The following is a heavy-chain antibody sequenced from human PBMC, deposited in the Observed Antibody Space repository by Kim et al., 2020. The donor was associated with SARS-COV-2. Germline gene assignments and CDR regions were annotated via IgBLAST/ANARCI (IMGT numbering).Heavy chain of an antibody. Sequence: SETLSLTCSISGDSIDSGRYYWGWIRQPPGKGLEWLGSLFYSGSTNYSPSLKSRVTISLGTSKKQFFLRLTSVTAADTGFYFCARRRTGYPTRFLDYWG. V-gene: IGHV4-39*01. D-gene: IGHD3-16*02. CDR3: ARRRTGYPTRFLDY. J-gene: IGHJ4*01. CDR2: LFYSGST. CDR1: GDSIDSGRYY.